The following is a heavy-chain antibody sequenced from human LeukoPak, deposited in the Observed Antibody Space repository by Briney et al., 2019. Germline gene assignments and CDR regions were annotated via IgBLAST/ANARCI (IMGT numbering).Heavy chain of an antibody. J-gene: IGHJ6*03. CDR2: MNPNSGNT. CDR1: GYTFTGYD. CDR3: ARSAYYDFWSGYYLSYYYYYMDV. Sequence: APVKVSCKASGYTFTGYDINWVRQATGQGLEWMGWMNPNSGNTGYAQKFQGRVTMTRNTSISTAYMGLSSLRSEDTAVYYCARSAYYDFWSGYYLSYYYYYMDVWGKGTTVTVSS. D-gene: IGHD3-3*01. V-gene: IGHV1-8*01.